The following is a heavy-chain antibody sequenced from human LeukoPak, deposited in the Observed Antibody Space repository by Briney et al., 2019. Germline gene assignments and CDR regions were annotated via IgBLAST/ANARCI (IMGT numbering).Heavy chain of an antibody. D-gene: IGHD3-10*01. J-gene: IGHJ4*02. V-gene: IGHV4-30-2*01. Sequence: SQTLSLTCTVSGVSISSGGYYWSWIRQPPGKGLEWIGHIQHSGGTYYSPSLRSRVTMSLDRSKNQFSLNLSSATAADTAVYYCARVTHSYGSGYYPYWGQGTLVTVSS. CDR1: GVSISSGGYY. CDR2: IQHSGGT. CDR3: ARVTHSYGSGYYPY.